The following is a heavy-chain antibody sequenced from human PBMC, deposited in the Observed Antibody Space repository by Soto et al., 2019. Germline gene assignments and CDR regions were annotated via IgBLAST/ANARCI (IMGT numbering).Heavy chain of an antibody. V-gene: IGHV4-31*03. D-gene: IGHD5-18*01. CDR1: CGSISSGVYY. J-gene: IGHJ4*02. CDR2: IYYSGST. CDR3: AKESLPVYTAMVQTHFDY. Sequence: SEPLSLTCTVSCGSISSGVYYWSWIRQHPGKGLDWIGYIYYSGSTYYNPSLKSRVTISVDTSKNQFSLKLSSVTAADTAVYYCAKESLPVYTAMVQTHFDYWGQGTLVTVSS.